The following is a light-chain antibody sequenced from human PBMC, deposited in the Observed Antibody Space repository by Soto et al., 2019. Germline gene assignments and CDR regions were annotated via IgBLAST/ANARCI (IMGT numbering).Light chain of an antibody. J-gene: IGLJ3*02. Sequence: QSVLTQPPSVFGAPGQRVTISCSGSSSNIGAGYDVHWYQQLPGTAPKLLISANNIRPSGVPDRFSGSKSGTSASLAITGLQAEDEADYYCQSYDSSLSGSGVFGGGTQLTVL. CDR3: QSYDSSLSGSGV. V-gene: IGLV1-40*01. CDR1: SSNIGAGYD. CDR2: ANN.